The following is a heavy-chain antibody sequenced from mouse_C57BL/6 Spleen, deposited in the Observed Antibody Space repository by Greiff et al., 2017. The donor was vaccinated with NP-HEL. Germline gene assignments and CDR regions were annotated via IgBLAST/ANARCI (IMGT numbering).Heavy chain of an antibody. CDR2: INYDGSST. D-gene: IGHD1-1*01. CDR3: ARERGYYYGSNWYFDV. J-gene: IGHJ1*03. V-gene: IGHV5-16*01. CDR1: GFTFSDYY. Sequence: EVQVVESEGGLVQPGSSMKLSCTASGFTFSDYYMAWVRQVPEKGLEWVANINYDGSSTYYLDSLKSRFIISRDNAKNILYLQMSSLKSEDTATYYCARERGYYYGSNWYFDVWGTGTTVTVSS.